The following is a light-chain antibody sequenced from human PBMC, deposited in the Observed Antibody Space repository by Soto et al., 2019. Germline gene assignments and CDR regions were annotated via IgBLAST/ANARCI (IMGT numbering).Light chain of an antibody. J-gene: IGLJ1*01. Sequence: QSALTQPASVSGSPGQSITISCTGTSSDVGGYNYVSWYQQHPGKAPKLTIYEVNNRPSGVSNRFSGSKSGNTASLTISGLQPDDEADYYCSSYTSSSTLYVFGAGTKLTVL. V-gene: IGLV2-14*01. CDR1: SSDVGGYNY. CDR2: EVN. CDR3: SSYTSSSTLYV.